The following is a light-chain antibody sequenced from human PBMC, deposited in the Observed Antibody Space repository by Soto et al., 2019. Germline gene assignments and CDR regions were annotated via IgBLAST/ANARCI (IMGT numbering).Light chain of an antibody. J-gene: IGKJ3*01. CDR1: QSVSSSY. CDR2: GAS. CDR3: QQYSSWPFT. Sequence: EIVLTQSPGTLSLSPGDRATLSCRASQSVSSSYLAWYQQKPGQAPGLLIYGASSRATGIPDRFSGSGSGTDFTLTISSLQSEDSAIYYCQQYSSWPFTFGPGTTVAIE. V-gene: IGKV3-20*01.